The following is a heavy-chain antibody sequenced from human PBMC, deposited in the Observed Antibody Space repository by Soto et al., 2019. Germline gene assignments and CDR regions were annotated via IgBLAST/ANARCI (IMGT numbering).Heavy chain of an antibody. Sequence: QVQLQESGPGLVSPLGTLSLTCAVSGGSINTDSWWTWVRQPPGKGLEWIGEIHRSRGTNYNSSIKSRVTISIDRSTNHFSLRLYSVTAADTAVYYCASREEARPFWGQGTLVTVSS. CDR2: IHRSRGT. CDR3: ASREEARPF. CDR1: GGSINTDSW. V-gene: IGHV4-4*02. D-gene: IGHD6-6*01. J-gene: IGHJ4*02.